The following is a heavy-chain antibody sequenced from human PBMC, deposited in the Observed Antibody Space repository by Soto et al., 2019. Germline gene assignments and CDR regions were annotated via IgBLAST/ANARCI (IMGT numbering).Heavy chain of an antibody. CDR2: ISYDGSNK. D-gene: IGHD3-22*01. Sequence: QVQLVESGGGVVQPGRTLRLSCAASGFTFSSYAMHWVRQAPGKGLEWVAVISYDGSNKYYADSVKGRFTISRDNSKNTLYLQMNSLRAEDKAVYYCARVSEYYDSSGYPPTPLDYWGQGTLVTVSS. CDR3: ARVSEYYDSSGYPPTPLDY. J-gene: IGHJ4*02. V-gene: IGHV3-30-3*01. CDR1: GFTFSSYA.